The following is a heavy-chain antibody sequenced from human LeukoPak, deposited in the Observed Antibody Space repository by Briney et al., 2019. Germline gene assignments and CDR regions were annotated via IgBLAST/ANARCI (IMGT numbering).Heavy chain of an antibody. Sequence: GSLRLSCAASGFTFSKAWMSWVRQAPGKGLEWVGRIESNSDDGTTDYAAPVKGRFTISRDDSKNTLYLQMNSLKTEDTAVYYCTTPWMYWGQGTLVTVSS. V-gene: IGHV3-15*04. D-gene: IGHD1-1*01. J-gene: IGHJ4*02. CDR3: TTPWMY. CDR2: IESNSDDGTT. CDR1: GFTFSKAW.